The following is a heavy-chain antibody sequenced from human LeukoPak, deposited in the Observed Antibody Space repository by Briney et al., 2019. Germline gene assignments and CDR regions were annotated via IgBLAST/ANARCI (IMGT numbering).Heavy chain of an antibody. CDR2: ISSGGVYD. V-gene: IGHV3-30*01. CDR1: GFTFSSYA. D-gene: IGHD3-10*01. J-gene: IGHJ4*02. CDR3: ARDSTYYYDSGSSGPHYFGN. Sequence: PGRSLRLSCAASGFTFSSYAMHWVRQAPGKGLEWVSIISSGGVYDYYADSVKGRFTISRDHSKNTLYLQLNSLTTEDTAVYYCARDSTYYYDSGSSGPHYFGNWGQGTLVTVSS.